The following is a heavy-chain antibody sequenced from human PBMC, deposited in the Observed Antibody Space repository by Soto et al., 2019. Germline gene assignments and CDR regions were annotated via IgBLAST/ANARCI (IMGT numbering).Heavy chain of an antibody. CDR1: GGSISSGGYY. V-gene: IGHV4-31*02. J-gene: IGHJ5*02. Sequence: SETLSLTCTVSGGSISSGGYYWSWIRQHPGKGLEWIGYIYYSGSTYYNPSLKSRVTISVDTSKNQFSLKLSSVTAADTAVYYCARESPGGHYDLGNWFDPWGQGTLVTVSS. D-gene: IGHD3-22*01. CDR2: IYYSGST. CDR3: ARESPGGHYDLGNWFDP.